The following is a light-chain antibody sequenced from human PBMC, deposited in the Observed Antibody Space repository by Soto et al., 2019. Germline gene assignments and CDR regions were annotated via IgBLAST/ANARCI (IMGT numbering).Light chain of an antibody. CDR2: KAS. CDR3: MQATHWPLT. V-gene: IGKV2-30*01. J-gene: IGKJ5*01. Sequence: DVVLTQSPLSLPVTLGQPSSVSFISSESLVYSDGDSYLNWFHQRPGQSPRRLIYKASNRASGVPDRFSGSGSGTDFTLKISRVEAEDVGIYYCMQATHWPLTFGQGTRLEIK. CDR1: ESLVYSDGDSY.